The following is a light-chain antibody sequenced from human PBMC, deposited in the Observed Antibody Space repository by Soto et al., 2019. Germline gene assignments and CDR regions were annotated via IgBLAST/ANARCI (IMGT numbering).Light chain of an antibody. CDR1: SSDVGGYKY. CDR2: EVS. CDR3: ASYTGNNASPLV. J-gene: IGLJ1*01. V-gene: IGLV2-14*01. Sequence: QSALTQPASVSGSPGQSITLSCTGTSSDVGGYKYVSWYQHHPGKAPKLMIYEVSNRPSGVSDRFSGSKSGNTASLTISGLQAEDEAEYYCASYTGNNASPLVFGTGTKLTVL.